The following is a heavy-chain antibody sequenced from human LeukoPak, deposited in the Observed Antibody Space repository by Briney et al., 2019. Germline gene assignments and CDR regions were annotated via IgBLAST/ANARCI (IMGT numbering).Heavy chain of an antibody. V-gene: IGHV3-15*01. Sequence: GGSLRLSCAASGFTFGNAWMTWVRQAPGKGLEWVGRIKSKTDGATTDYAAPVKGRFTISRDDSENTLYLQMNSLRAEDTAVYYCAKDRQRDYDSSGYYLDAFDIWGQGTMVTVSS. CDR2: IKSKTDGATT. CDR3: AKDRQRDYDSSGYYLDAFDI. D-gene: IGHD3-22*01. CDR1: GFTFGNAW. J-gene: IGHJ3*02.